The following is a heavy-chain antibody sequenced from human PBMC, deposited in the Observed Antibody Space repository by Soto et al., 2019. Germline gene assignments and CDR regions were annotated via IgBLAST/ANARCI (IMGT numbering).Heavy chain of an antibody. D-gene: IGHD5-12*01. V-gene: IGHV3-74*01. J-gene: IGHJ3*02. CDR3: ARAVANTRNRLDI. CDR1: GFTFSDHW. Sequence: GGSLRLSCAASGFTFSDHWIHWVRQAPGKGLVWVSRISGDGSVAAYADSVKGRFTISRDNAKNTLYLQMNSLRAEDTAVYYCARAVANTRNRLDIWGQGTMVTVSS. CDR2: ISGDGSVA.